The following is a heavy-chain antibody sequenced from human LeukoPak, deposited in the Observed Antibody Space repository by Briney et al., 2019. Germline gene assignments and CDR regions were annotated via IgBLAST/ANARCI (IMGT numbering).Heavy chain of an antibody. V-gene: IGHV4-59*08. D-gene: IGHD3-22*01. Sequence: SETLSLTCTVSGGSISSYYWSWIRQPPVKGLEWIGYIYYSGSTNYNPSLMSRVTLSLDTSKNQFSLKLSSVTAADTAVYYCARHGYHDSSGYREDSFDYWGQGTLVTVSS. CDR1: GGSISSYY. CDR3: ARHGYHDSSGYREDSFDY. J-gene: IGHJ4*02. CDR2: IYYSGST.